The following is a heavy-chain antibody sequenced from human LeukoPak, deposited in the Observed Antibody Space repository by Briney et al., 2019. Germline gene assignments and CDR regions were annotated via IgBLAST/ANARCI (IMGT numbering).Heavy chain of an antibody. V-gene: IGHV1-24*01. Sequence: ASVKVSCKVSGYTLTELSMHWVRQAPGKGLEWMGGFDTEDGETIYAQKFQGRVTMTEDTSTDTAYMELSSLRSEDTAVYYCATDLRDDSSGYYSPDFDYWGQGTLATVSS. CDR2: FDTEDGET. J-gene: IGHJ4*02. CDR3: ATDLRDDSSGYYSPDFDY. D-gene: IGHD3-22*01. CDR1: GYTLTELS.